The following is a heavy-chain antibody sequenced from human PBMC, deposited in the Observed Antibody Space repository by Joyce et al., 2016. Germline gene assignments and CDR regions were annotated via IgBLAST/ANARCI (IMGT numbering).Heavy chain of an antibody. CDR3: ARLEVVLSAAAKKADWYFDL. V-gene: IGHV4-59*01. CDR2: IYSSGNT. CDR1: DGSINNNY. J-gene: IGHJ2*01. D-gene: IGHD2-2*01. Sequence: QVQLQESGPGLVKPSETLSLTCTVSDGSINNNYWSWIRQPPGKGLEWRAYIYSSGNTNHNPSLKSRVTISADTSKNQFSLKLSSVTAADTALYFCARLEVVLSAAAKKADWYFDLWGRGTLVTVSS.